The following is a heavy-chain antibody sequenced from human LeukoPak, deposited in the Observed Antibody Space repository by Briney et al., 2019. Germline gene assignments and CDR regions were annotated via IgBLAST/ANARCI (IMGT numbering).Heavy chain of an antibody. CDR1: GYTFTSYD. J-gene: IGHJ4*02. D-gene: IGHD3-3*01. CDR3: ARDFDFWSAYSSFDY. CDR2: MNPNSGNT. V-gene: IGHV1-8*01. Sequence: ASVKVSCKASGYTFTSYDINWVRQATGQGLEWMGWMNPNSGNTGYAQKFQGRVTMTRNTSISTAYMELSSLRSEDTAMYFRARDFDFWSAYSSFDYWGQGTLVTVSS.